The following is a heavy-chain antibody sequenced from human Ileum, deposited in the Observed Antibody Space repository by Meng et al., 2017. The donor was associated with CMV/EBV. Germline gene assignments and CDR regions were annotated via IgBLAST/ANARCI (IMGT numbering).Heavy chain of an antibody. V-gene: IGHV1-2*02. CDR3: ARDLGSSGWYYNPDY. J-gene: IGHJ4*02. Sequence: QGQLVQPGAEVKKPGASVKVSCKASGYTFTGYYMHWVRQAPGQGLEWMGWINPNSGGTNYAQKFRGRVTMTRDTSVTTAYMELSSLISDDTAVYYCARDLGSSGWYYNPDYWGQGTLVTVSS. CDR1: GYTFTGYY. D-gene: IGHD6-19*01. CDR2: INPNSGGT.